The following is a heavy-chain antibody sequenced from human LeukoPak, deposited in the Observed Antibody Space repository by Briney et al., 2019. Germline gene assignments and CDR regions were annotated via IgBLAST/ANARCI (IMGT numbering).Heavy chain of an antibody. V-gene: IGHV3-48*03. J-gene: IGHJ4*02. CDR1: GFTFSSYE. CDR2: ISSSGSTI. Sequence: GGSLRLSCAASGFTFSSYEMNWVRQAPGKGLEWVSYISSSGSTIYYADSVKGRFTISRDNAKNSLYLQMNSLRAEDTAVYYCARGKHDSSGYTFDYWGQGTLVTVSS. D-gene: IGHD3-22*01. CDR3: ARGKHDSSGYTFDY.